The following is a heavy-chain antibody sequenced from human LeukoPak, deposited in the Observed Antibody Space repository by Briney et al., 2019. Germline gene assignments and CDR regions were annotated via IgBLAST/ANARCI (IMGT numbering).Heavy chain of an antibody. CDR2: INHSGTT. V-gene: IGHV4-34*01. CDR3: ARHQWVPAFDI. CDR1: GGSFSGYY. D-gene: IGHD1-26*01. J-gene: IGHJ3*02. Sequence: SETLSLTCAVYGGSFSGYYWSWIRQPPGKGLEWIGEINHSGTTNYSPSLKSRVTISVDTSKNQFSLKLSSVTAADTAVYYCARHQWVPAFDIWGQGTMVTVSS.